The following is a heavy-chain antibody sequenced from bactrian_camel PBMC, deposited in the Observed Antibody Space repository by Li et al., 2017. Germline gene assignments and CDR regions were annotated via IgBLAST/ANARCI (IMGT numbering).Heavy chain of an antibody. Sequence: DVQLVESGGGLVRPGGSLRLSCAASGFTFSSAVMSWVRQAPGKGLDVVSAIVISGSYTEYADSVKGRFAISHDYAKNTVYLQMNSLKAEDTGMYYSAASSGKGFDYMGQGTQVTVS. CDR1: GFTFSSAV. J-gene: IGHJ4*01. D-gene: IGHD1*01. CDR2: IVISGSYT. V-gene: IGHV3S40*01.